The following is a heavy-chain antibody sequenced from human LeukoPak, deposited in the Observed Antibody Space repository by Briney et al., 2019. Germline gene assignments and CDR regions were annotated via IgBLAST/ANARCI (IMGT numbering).Heavy chain of an antibody. D-gene: IGHD3-22*01. Sequence: PGGSLRLSCAASGFTVDSNYLSWVRQAPGEGLGWVSTIYTGGNTYYAASVKGRFTISRDFSKNTVFLHMNSLRAEDTAMYYCARGDDSGYYDYFDYWGQGALVTVSS. CDR3: ARGDDSGYYDYFDY. CDR2: IYTGGNT. CDR1: GFTVDSNY. V-gene: IGHV3-53*01. J-gene: IGHJ4*02.